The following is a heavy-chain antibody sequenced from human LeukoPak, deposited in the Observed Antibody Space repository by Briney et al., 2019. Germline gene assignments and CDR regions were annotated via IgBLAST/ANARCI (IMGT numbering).Heavy chain of an antibody. CDR2: IYPGDSDT. V-gene: IGHV5-51*01. CDR1: GYSFTDYW. J-gene: IGHJ3*02. Sequence: KTGESLKISCKGSGYSFTDYWIAWVRQTPGKGLEWMGIIYPGDSDTGYSPSFQGQVTISADKSISTAYLQWSSLKASDTAMYYCARLSGVGGYYPRGAFDIWGQGTMVTVSS. D-gene: IGHD3-22*01. CDR3: ARLSGVGGYYPRGAFDI.